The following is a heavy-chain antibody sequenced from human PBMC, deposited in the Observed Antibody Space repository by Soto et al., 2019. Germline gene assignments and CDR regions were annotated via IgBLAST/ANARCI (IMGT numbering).Heavy chain of an antibody. CDR2: ISWNSGSI. Sequence: HPGGSLRLSCAASGFTFDDYAMHWVRQAPGKGLEWVSGISWNSGSIGYADSVKGRFTISRGNAKNSLYLQMNSLRAEDTALYYCAKDMVDGRWELRGYDFDIWGQGTMVTVSS. V-gene: IGHV3-9*01. D-gene: IGHD1-26*01. CDR1: GFTFDDYA. CDR3: AKDMVDGRWELRGYDFDI. J-gene: IGHJ3*02.